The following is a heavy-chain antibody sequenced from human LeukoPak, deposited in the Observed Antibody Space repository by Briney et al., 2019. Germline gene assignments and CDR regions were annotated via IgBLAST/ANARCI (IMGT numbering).Heavy chain of an antibody. J-gene: IGHJ3*02. CDR3: AIMGDTFDI. D-gene: IGHD2-8*01. Sequence: ASVKVSCKASGGTFSSYAISWVRQAPGQGLEWMGSINPDSGDTNYAQNLQGRVTMTRDTSINTAYLDLSRLRSDDTAVYYCAIMGDTFDIWGQGTKVTVSS. V-gene: IGHV1-2*02. CDR1: GGTFSSYA. CDR2: INPDSGDT.